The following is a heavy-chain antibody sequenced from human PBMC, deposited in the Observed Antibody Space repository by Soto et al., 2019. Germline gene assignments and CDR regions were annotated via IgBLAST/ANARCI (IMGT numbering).Heavy chain of an antibody. Sequence: PVESLKISCKGSGYSFTSYWIGWVRQMPGKGLEWMGIIYPGDSDTRYSPSFQGQVTISADKSISTAYLQWSSLKASDTAMYYCARRNYDFWSGYYYYGMDVWGQGTTVTAP. D-gene: IGHD3-3*01. V-gene: IGHV5-51*01. CDR1: GYSFTSYW. CDR3: ARRNYDFWSGYYYYGMDV. J-gene: IGHJ6*02. CDR2: IYPGDSDT.